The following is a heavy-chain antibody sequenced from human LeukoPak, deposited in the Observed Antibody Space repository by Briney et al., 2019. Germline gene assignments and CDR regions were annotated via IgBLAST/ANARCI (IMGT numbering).Heavy chain of an antibody. D-gene: IGHD2-2*01. CDR1: GGSISSYY. CDR3: ARYLRNSARDY. CDR2: IYYSRST. J-gene: IGHJ4*02. Sequence: SETLSLTCTVSGGSISSYYWSWIRQPPGKGLELIGYIYYSRSTNYNPSLKSRVTISVDPSKTQFSLKRSSVTAADSAVYYCARYLRNSARDYWGQGTLVTVSS. V-gene: IGHV4-59*01.